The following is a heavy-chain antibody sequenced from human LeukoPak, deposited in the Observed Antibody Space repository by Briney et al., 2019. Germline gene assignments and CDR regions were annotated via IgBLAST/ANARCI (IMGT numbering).Heavy chain of an antibody. CDR3: AKYSSLPPYYDYGMDV. Sequence: GGSLRLSCAASGFTFSSYAMHWVRQAPGKGLEWVAVISYDGSNKYYADSVKGRFTISRDNSKNTLYLQMNSLRAEDTAVYYCAKYSSLPPYYDYGMDVWGPGTTVTVSS. CDR1: GFTFSSYA. D-gene: IGHD2-15*01. V-gene: IGHV3-30*18. CDR2: ISYDGSNK. J-gene: IGHJ6*02.